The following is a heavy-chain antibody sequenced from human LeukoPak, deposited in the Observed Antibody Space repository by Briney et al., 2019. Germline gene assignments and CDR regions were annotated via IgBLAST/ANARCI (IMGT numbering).Heavy chain of an antibody. CDR2: IYYSGST. CDR3: ARRHPYYGSGSYVFDY. D-gene: IGHD3-10*01. V-gene: IGHV4-59*01. CDR1: GGSISSYY. Sequence: SETLSLTCTVSGGSISSYYWSWIRQPPGKGLEWIGYIYYSGSTNYNPSLKSRVTISVDTSKNQFSLKLSSVTAADTAVYYCARRHPYYGSGSYVFDYWGQGTLVTVSS. J-gene: IGHJ4*02.